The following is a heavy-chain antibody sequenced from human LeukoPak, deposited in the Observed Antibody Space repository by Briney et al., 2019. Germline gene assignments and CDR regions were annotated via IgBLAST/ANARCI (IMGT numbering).Heavy chain of an antibody. CDR3: ARDTFGSGLDY. CDR1: GGSISSGSYY. CDR2: FYTSGST. Sequence: SETLSLTCTVSGGSISSGSYYWNWIRQPAGKGLEWIGRFYTSGSTNYNPSLKSRVTISVDRSKNQFSLNLSSVTAADTAVYYCARDTFGSGLDYWGQGSLVTVSS. D-gene: IGHD3-3*01. V-gene: IGHV4-61*02. J-gene: IGHJ4*02.